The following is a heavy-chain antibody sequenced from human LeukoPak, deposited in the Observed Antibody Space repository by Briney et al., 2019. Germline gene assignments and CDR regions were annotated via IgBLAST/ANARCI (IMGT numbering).Heavy chain of an antibody. J-gene: IGHJ4*02. CDR1: GGSISSSSYY. V-gene: IGHV4-39*07. D-gene: IGHD1-26*01. CDR3: ARVNWPSGSRFDY. Sequence: SETLSLTCTVSGGSISSSSYYWGWIRQPPGKGLEWIGSIYYSGSTYYNPSLKSRVTISVDTSKNQFSLKLSSVTAADTAVYYCARVNWPSGSRFDYWGQGTLVTVSS. CDR2: IYYSGST.